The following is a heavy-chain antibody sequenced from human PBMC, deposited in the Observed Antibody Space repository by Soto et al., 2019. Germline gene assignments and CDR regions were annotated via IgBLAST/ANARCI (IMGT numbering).Heavy chain of an antibody. CDR1: GGTFSSYA. CDR3: ASGELETGY. Sequence: SVKVSFKACGGTFSSYAISWVRQAPGQGLEWMGGIIPIFGTANYAQKFQGRVTITADKSTSTAYMELSSLRSEDTAVYYCASGELETGYWGQGTLVTVSS. J-gene: IGHJ4*02. V-gene: IGHV1-69*06. CDR2: IIPIFGTA. D-gene: IGHD1-1*01.